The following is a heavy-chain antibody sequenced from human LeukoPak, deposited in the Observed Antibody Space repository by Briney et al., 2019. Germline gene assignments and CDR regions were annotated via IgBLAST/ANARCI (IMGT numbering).Heavy chain of an antibody. J-gene: IGHJ6*03. Sequence: SETLSLTCAVYGGSFSGYYWSWIRQPPGKGLEWIGEINHSGSTNYNPSLKSRVTISVDTSKDQFSLKLSSVTAADTAVYYCARAMGSRYYYYYYMDVWGKGTTVTVSS. CDR1: GGSFSGYY. D-gene: IGHD3-10*01. CDR2: INHSGST. CDR3: ARAMGSRYYYYYYMDV. V-gene: IGHV4-34*01.